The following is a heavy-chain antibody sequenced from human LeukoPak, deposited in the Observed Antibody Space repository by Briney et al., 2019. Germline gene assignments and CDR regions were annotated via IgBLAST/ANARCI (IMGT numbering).Heavy chain of an antibody. D-gene: IGHD5-24*01. CDR3: ARTGGYNSPFSF. Sequence: SETLSLTCTVSGGSISSYYWTWVRQPPGKGLEWIGYVSYSGSTNYNPSLKSRVTISVDTSKNQFSLKLNSVTAADTAVYYCARTGGYNSPFSFWGQGALVTVSS. J-gene: IGHJ4*02. CDR2: VSYSGST. CDR1: GGSISSYY. V-gene: IGHV4-59*01.